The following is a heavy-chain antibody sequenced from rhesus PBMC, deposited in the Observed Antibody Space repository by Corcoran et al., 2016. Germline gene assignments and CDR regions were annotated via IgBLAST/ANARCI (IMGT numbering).Heavy chain of an antibody. CDR2: IYGRGSST. V-gene: IGHV4-169*01. D-gene: IGHD2-21*01. Sequence: QLQLQESGPGLVKPSETLSVTCAVSGGSISSNYWSWIRQPPGKGLEWIGRIYGRGSSTNYNPSRQRRIPLSVDTAKNPLSLKLRSVTAADTAVYYCERHDYCTGSGCYVGFDYWGQGVLVTGSS. CDR1: GGSISSNY. CDR3: ERHDYCTGSGCYVGFDY. J-gene: IGHJ4*01.